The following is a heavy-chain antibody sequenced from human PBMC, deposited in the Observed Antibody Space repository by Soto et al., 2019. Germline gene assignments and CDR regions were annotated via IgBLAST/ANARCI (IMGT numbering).Heavy chain of an antibody. Sequence: GGSLRLSCAASGLSFINYGMNWVRQAPGKGLEWVSSISSSSSYISYADSVKGRFTISRDNAKNSVYLQMNSLRAEDTAVYYCARSDCTSTSCYVVWFDPWGQGTLVTVSP. V-gene: IGHV3-21*01. J-gene: IGHJ5*02. CDR2: ISSSSSYI. CDR3: ARSDCTSTSCYVVWFDP. D-gene: IGHD2-2*01. CDR1: GLSFINYG.